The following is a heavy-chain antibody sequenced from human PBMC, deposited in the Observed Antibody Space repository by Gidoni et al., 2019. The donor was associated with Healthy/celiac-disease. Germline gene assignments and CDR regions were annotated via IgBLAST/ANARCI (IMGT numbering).Heavy chain of an antibody. J-gene: IGHJ5*02. Sequence: VQLVQSAAVVTKPGSSVKVSCKASGGTFSSYAISWVLQAPGQGLEWMGGIIPIFGTANYAQKFQGRVTITADESTSTAYMELSSLRSEDTAVYYCARDPRYRGVWWFDPWGQGTLVTVSS. CDR3: ARDPRYRGVWWFDP. D-gene: IGHD1-1*01. V-gene: IGHV1-69*01. CDR1: GGTFSSYA. CDR2: IIPIFGTA.